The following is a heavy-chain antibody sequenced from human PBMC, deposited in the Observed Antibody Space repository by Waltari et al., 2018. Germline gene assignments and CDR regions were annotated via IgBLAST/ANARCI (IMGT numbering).Heavy chain of an antibody. J-gene: IGHJ4*02. D-gene: IGHD3-10*01. CDR1: GSTFTGYS. Sequence: QVQLVQSGAEVKKPGASVKVSCKASGSTFTGYSMPWVRPAPGQGLEWMGRINPNSGGTNYAQKFQGRVTMTRDTSISTAYMELSRLRSDDTAVYYCARDREGFGELDGYWGQGTLVTVSS. CDR2: INPNSGGT. V-gene: IGHV1-2*06. CDR3: ARDREGFGELDGY.